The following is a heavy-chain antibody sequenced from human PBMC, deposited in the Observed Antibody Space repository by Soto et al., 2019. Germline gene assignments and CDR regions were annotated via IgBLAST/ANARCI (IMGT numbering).Heavy chain of an antibody. Sequence: QVQLVQSGAEVKKPGASVKVSCKAYGYTFSSYGLSWVRQAPGQGLEWMGWISAYSGNTVYTQRFKGRLTMATDTSTGTAYMELRSLRSDDTAVYYWARDFYQSSGYCDYWGQGTLVTVSS. J-gene: IGHJ4*02. V-gene: IGHV1-18*01. CDR2: ISAYSGNT. D-gene: IGHD3-22*01. CDR3: ARDFYQSSGYCDY. CDR1: GYTFSSYG.